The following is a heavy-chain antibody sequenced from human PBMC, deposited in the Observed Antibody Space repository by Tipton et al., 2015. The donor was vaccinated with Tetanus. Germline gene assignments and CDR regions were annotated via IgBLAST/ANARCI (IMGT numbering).Heavy chain of an antibody. D-gene: IGHD3-3*01. CDR3: ARANYDFPKKGPFDS. V-gene: IGHV4-59*01. CDR2: VSYSGGT. J-gene: IGHJ4*02. Sequence: TLSLTCTVSGGSMSTYYWSWIRQPPGKGLEWLAYVSYSGGTNSNYSLKSRITISQDTSKNQFSLKLTSVTAADTAVYYCARANYDFPKKGPFDSWGQGTLVIVSA. CDR1: GGSMSTYY.